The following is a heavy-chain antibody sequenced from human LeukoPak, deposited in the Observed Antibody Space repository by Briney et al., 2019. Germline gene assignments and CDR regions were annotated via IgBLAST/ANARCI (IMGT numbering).Heavy chain of an antibody. Sequence: GGSLRLSCAASGFTFSSYSMNWVRQAPGKGLEWVSYISSSSSTIYYADSVKGRFTISRDNAKNSLYLQMNSLRAEDTAAYYCARDPNSSDYYNSSGYYQLDAFDIWGQGTMVTVSS. D-gene: IGHD3-22*01. J-gene: IGHJ3*02. CDR2: ISSSSSTI. CDR3: ARDPNSSDYYNSSGYYQLDAFDI. CDR1: GFTFSSYS. V-gene: IGHV3-48*01.